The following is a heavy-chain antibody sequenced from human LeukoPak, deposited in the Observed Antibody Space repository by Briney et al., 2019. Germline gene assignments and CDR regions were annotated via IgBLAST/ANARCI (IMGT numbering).Heavy chain of an antibody. CDR1: GYTFTGYY. CDR2: INPNSGGT. Sequence: ASVKVSCKASGYTFTGYYMHWVRQAPGQGLEWMGWINPNSGGTNYAQKFQGRVTMTRDTSISTAYMELSRLRSGDTAVYYCARGHDYGDYYFDYWGQGTLVTVSS. V-gene: IGHV1-2*02. D-gene: IGHD4-17*01. CDR3: ARGHDYGDYYFDY. J-gene: IGHJ4*02.